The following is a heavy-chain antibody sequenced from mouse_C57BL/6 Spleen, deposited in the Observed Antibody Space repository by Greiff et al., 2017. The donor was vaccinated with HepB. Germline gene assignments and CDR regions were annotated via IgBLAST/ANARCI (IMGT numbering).Heavy chain of an antibody. CDR3: AKGTTVVATGYFEV. V-gene: IGHV2-5*01. J-gene: IGHJ1*03. D-gene: IGHD1-1*01. CDR2: IWRGGST. CDR1: GFSLTSYG. Sequence: VQLQESGPGLVQPSQSLSITCTVSGFSLTSYGVHWVRQSPGKGLEWLGVIWRGGSTDYNAAFMSRLSITKDNSKSQVFFKMNSLQADDTAIYYWAKGTTVVATGYFEVWGTGTTVTVSS.